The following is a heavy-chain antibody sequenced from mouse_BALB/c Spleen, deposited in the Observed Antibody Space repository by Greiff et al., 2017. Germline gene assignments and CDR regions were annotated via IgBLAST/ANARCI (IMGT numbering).Heavy chain of an antibody. V-gene: IGHV5-6-4*01. Sequence: EVMLVESGGGLVKLGGSLKLSCAASGFTFSSYTMSWVRQTPEKRLEWVATISSGGSYTYYPDSVKGRFTISRDNAKNTLYLQMSSLKSEDTAMYYCTREGAYYGSSYVPLFDYWGQGTTLTVSS. CDR3: TREGAYYGSSYVPLFDY. J-gene: IGHJ2*01. D-gene: IGHD1-1*01. CDR2: ISSGGSYT. CDR1: GFTFSSYT.